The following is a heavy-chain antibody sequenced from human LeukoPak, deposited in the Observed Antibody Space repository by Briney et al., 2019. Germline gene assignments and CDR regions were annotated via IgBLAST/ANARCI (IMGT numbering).Heavy chain of an antibody. CDR2: ISSSGSAI. D-gene: IGHD2-8*01. CDR3: ARGYTNYPFDY. V-gene: IGHV3-11*01. J-gene: IGHJ4*02. CDR1: GFTFSDYY. Sequence: GGSLRLSCAASGFTFSDYYMSWIRQAPGKGLEWISYISSSGSAIYYTDSVKGRFTISRDNAKNSLYLQMNSLRAEDTAVYYCARGYTNYPFDYWGQGTLVTVSS.